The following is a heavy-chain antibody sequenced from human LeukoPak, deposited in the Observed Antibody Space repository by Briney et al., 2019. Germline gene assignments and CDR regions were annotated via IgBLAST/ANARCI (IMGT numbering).Heavy chain of an antibody. CDR3: ARKSMGYCSGGSCYSDAFDI. J-gene: IGHJ3*02. CDR2: INPNSGGT. D-gene: IGHD2-15*01. Sequence: ASVKVSCKTYGYTFTDYYMHWVRQAPGQGLEWMGRINPNSGGTNYAQKFQGRVTMTRDTSISTAYMELSRLRSDDTAVYYCARKSMGYCSGGSCYSDAFDIWGQGTMVTVSS. V-gene: IGHV1-2*06. CDR1: GYTFTDYY.